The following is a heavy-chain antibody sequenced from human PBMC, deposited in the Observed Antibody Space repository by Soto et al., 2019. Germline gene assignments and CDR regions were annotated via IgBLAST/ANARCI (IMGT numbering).Heavy chain of an antibody. CDR3: XREFTSMVTNFDY. CDR2: IWYDGSNK. J-gene: IGHJ4*02. D-gene: IGHD5-18*01. Sequence: QVQLVESGGGVVQPGRSLRLSCAASGFTFSSYGMHWVRQAPGKGLEWVAVIWYDGSNKYYADSVKGRFTISRDNSKNTLYLQMNSLRAEDTAVYYCXREFTSMVTNFDYWGQGTLVTVSS. V-gene: IGHV3-33*01. CDR1: GFTFSSYG.